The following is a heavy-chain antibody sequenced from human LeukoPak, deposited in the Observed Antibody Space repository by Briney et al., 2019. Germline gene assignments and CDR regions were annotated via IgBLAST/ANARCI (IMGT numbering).Heavy chain of an antibody. CDR2: MNPNSGNT. D-gene: IGHD3-16*02. J-gene: IGHJ1*01. V-gene: IGHV1-8*01. CDR1: GYTFTSYD. CDR3: AIGNYRATSAEYFQH. Sequence: ASVKVSCKASGYTFTSYDINWVRQATGQGLEWMGWMNPNSGNTGYAQKFQGRVTMTRNTSISTAYMELSSLRSEDTAVYYCAIGNYRATSAEYFQHWGQGTLVTVSS.